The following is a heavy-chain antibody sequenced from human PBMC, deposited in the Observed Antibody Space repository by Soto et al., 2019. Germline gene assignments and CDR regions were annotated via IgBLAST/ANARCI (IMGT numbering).Heavy chain of an antibody. CDR1: GFTFDDYA. D-gene: IGHD2-2*01. CDR3: AKDIGVPAARTRYYYYYGTDV. Sequence: EVQLVESGGGLVQPGRSLRLSCAASGFTFDDYAMHWVRQAPGKGLEWVSGISWNSGSIGYADSVKGRFTISRDNAKNSLYLQMNSLRDEDTALYYCAKDIGVPAARTRYYYYYGTDVWGQGTTVTVSS. J-gene: IGHJ6*02. CDR2: ISWNSGSI. V-gene: IGHV3-9*01.